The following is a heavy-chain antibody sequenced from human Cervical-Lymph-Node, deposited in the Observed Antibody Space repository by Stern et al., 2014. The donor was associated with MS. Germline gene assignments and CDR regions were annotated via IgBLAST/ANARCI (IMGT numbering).Heavy chain of an antibody. J-gene: IGHJ6*02. Sequence: QDQLVQSGAEVKKPGASVKVSCKVSGYTLTELSMHWVRQAPGKGLEWMGGFDPEDGETIYAQKFQGRVTMTEDTSTDTAYMELSSLRSEDTAVYYCATSTEYIVATIRAYYYYGMDVWGQGTTVTVSS. CDR1: GYTLTELS. CDR2: FDPEDGET. CDR3: ATSTEYIVATIRAYYYYGMDV. D-gene: IGHD5-12*01. V-gene: IGHV1-24*01.